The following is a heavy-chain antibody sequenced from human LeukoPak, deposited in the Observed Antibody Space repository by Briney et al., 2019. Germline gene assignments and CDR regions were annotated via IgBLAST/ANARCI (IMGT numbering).Heavy chain of an antibody. Sequence: PGGSLRLSCAASGFTVSRYYISWVRQAPGKGLEWVSVIYSGGSTYYADSVKGRFTISRDNSKNTLYLQMNSLRAEDTAVYYCAKDLLERRGYYFDYWGQGTLVTVSS. CDR2: IYSGGST. CDR3: AKDLLERRGYYFDY. D-gene: IGHD1-1*01. CDR1: GFTVSRYY. V-gene: IGHV3-53*01. J-gene: IGHJ4*02.